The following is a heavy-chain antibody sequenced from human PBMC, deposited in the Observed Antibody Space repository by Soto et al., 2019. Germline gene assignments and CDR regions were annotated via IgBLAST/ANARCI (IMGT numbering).Heavy chain of an antibody. Sequence: SETLSFTCTVSGGSISSGDFYWSWIRQPPGRGLEWIGYISYSGSTYYNTSLKSRVTISVDTSKNQFSLKLNSVTAADTAVYYCARGGPTGGSYKYNWFDPWGQGTLVTVSS. CDR2: ISYSGST. CDR3: ARGGPTGGSYKYNWFDP. CDR1: GGSISSGDFY. D-gene: IGHD2-15*01. V-gene: IGHV4-30-4*01. J-gene: IGHJ5*02.